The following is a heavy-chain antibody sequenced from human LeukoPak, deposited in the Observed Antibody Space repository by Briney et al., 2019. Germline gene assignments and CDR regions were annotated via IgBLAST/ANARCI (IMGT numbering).Heavy chain of an antibody. Sequence: SETLSLTCTVSGGSIGSYYWSWIRQPPGKGLEWIGHIYYTGSANYNPSLKSRFTISVDASKSQFSLRLSSVIAADTAVYYCARGVGFYTMIDIWGQGTLVTVSS. CDR2: IYYTGSA. D-gene: IGHD3-22*01. V-gene: IGHV4-59*12. CDR1: GGSIGSYY. J-gene: IGHJ4*02. CDR3: ARGVGFYTMIDI.